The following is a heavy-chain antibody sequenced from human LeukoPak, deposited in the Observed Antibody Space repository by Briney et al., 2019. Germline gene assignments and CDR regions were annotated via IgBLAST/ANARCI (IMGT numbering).Heavy chain of an antibody. Sequence: PSETLSLTCTVSGGSISSYYWSWIRQPPVKGLEWIGYIYYSGSTNYNPSLKSRVTISVDTSKNQFSLKLSSVTAADTAVYYCATHRYYDFWSGYSHNYGMDVWGQGTTVTVSS. CDR1: GGSISSYY. V-gene: IGHV4-59*08. J-gene: IGHJ6*02. CDR2: IYYSGST. D-gene: IGHD3-3*01. CDR3: ATHRYYDFWSGYSHNYGMDV.